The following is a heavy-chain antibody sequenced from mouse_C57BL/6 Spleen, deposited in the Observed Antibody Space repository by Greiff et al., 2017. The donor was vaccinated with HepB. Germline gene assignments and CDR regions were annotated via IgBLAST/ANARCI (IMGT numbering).Heavy chain of an antibody. Sequence: EVQLQQSGPELVKPGASVKIPCKASGYTFTDYNMDWVKQSHGKSLEWIGDINPNNGGTIYNQKFKGKATLTVDKSSSTAYMELRSLTSEDTAVYYCARYYYSNYHYAMDYWSQGTSVTVSS. V-gene: IGHV1-18*01. CDR1: GYTFTDYN. J-gene: IGHJ4*01. D-gene: IGHD2-5*01. CDR2: INPNNGGT. CDR3: ARYYYSNYHYAMDY.